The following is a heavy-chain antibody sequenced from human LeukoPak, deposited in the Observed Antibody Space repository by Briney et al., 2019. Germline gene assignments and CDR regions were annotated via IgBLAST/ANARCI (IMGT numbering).Heavy chain of an antibody. CDR2: ISNNGGSS. V-gene: IGHV3-64D*09. CDR3: VKITSVTGGDC. CDR1: GFTFSAYA. Sequence: AGGSLRLSCSASGFTFSAYAMYWVRQAPGKGPEYVSGISNNGGSSFYADSVKGRFTISRDNSKNTLYLQMSSLRAEDTAVYYCVKITSVTGGDCWGQGTRLTVSS. J-gene: IGHJ4*02. D-gene: IGHD1-1*01.